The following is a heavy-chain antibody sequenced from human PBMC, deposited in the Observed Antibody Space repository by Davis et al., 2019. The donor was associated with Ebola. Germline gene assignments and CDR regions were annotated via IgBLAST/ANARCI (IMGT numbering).Heavy chain of an antibody. J-gene: IGHJ4*02. CDR3: ARDDLIGFIEY. CDR2: INHSGST. V-gene: IGHV4-34*01. CDR1: GGSFSGYY. D-gene: IGHD2-21*01. Sequence: SETLSLTCAVYGGSFSGYYWSWIRQPPGKGLEWIGEINHSGSTYYNPSLESRVTISVDTSKNQFSLKLNSVTAADTAVYFCARDDLIGFIEYWGQGALVTVSS.